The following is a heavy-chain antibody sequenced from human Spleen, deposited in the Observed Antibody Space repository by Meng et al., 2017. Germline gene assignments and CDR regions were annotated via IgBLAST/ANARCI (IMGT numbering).Heavy chain of an antibody. CDR2: IRSKTDTYAT. CDR3: ARIGSAYDRGLFDY. Sequence: LKISCVVSGFTFSGSDVHWVRQAAGKGLEWVGRIRSKTDTYATAFAASVKGRFTISRDDSKNTAYLQLNSLKTEDTAVYYCARIGSAYDRGLFDYWGQGTLVTVSS. V-gene: IGHV3-73*01. CDR1: GFTFSGSD. J-gene: IGHJ4*02. D-gene: IGHD5-12*01.